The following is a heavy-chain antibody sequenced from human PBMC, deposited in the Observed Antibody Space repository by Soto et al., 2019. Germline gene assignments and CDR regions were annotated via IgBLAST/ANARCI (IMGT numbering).Heavy chain of an antibody. CDR2: ISRDGGAI. D-gene: IGHD1-1*01. CDR3: ARDHNWAFDS. Sequence: PGGSLRLSCAASGFTFSSYSMNWVRRAPGKGLEWLSYISRDGGAIYHADSVKGRFTISRDNAKNSLLLQMDSLRDEDTAMYYCARDHNWAFDSWGQGTLVTVSS. CDR1: GFTFSSYS. V-gene: IGHV3-48*02. J-gene: IGHJ4*02.